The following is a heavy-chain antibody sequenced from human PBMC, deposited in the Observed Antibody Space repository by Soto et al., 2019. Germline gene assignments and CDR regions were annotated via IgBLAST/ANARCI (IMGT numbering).Heavy chain of an antibody. CDR3: ARGKPVDTAMIYYYYGMDV. J-gene: IGHJ6*02. Sequence: ASVKVSCKASGGTFSSYAISWVRQAPGQGLEWMGGIIPIFGTANYAQKFQGRVTITADESTSTAYMELSSLRSEDTAVYYCARGKPVDTAMIYYYYGMDVWGQGTTVTVSS. CDR2: IIPIFGTA. CDR1: GGTFSSYA. D-gene: IGHD5-18*01. V-gene: IGHV1-69*13.